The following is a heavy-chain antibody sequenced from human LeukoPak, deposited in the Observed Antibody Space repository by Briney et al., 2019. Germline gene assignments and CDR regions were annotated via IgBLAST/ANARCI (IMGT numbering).Heavy chain of an antibody. CDR3: ASTRGGGFNYVYSAY. CDR2: ISSSSSYT. Sequence: GGSLRLSCAACGFSFSDYYMSWIREAPGEGVEWISYISSSSSYTHYADPEKGRPTISGDNAKNSLYLQLHSLRADDTAVYFCASTRGGGFNYVYSAYWGQGTLVTDSP. CDR1: GFSFSDYY. J-gene: IGHJ4*02. D-gene: IGHD5-18*01. V-gene: IGHV3-11*06.